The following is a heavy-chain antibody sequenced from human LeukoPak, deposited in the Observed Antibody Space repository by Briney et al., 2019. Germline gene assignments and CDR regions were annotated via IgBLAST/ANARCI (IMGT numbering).Heavy chain of an antibody. V-gene: IGHV4-59*11. J-gene: IGHJ4*02. D-gene: IGHD6-13*01. Sequence: PSETLSLTCTVSGGSISSHYWSWIRQPPGKGLEWIGYIFYSGSTNYNPSLKSRVTISVDKSKNQFSLKLKSVTAADTAVYYCARAGDFSSSWYDYWGQGTLVTVSS. CDR3: ARAGDFSSSWYDY. CDR1: GGSISSHY. CDR2: IFYSGST.